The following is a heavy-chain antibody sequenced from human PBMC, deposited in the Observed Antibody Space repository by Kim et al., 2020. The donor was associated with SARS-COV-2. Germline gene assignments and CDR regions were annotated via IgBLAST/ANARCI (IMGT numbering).Heavy chain of an antibody. CDR1: GGSFSGYY. Sequence: SETLSLTCAVYGGSFSGYYWSWIRQPPGKGLEWIGEINHSGSTNYNPSLKSRVTISVDTSKNQFSLKLSSVTAADTAVYYCARTRAVAGKTFDYWGQGTLVTVSS. CDR2: INHSGST. D-gene: IGHD6-19*01. J-gene: IGHJ4*02. CDR3: ARTRAVAGKTFDY. V-gene: IGHV4-34*01.